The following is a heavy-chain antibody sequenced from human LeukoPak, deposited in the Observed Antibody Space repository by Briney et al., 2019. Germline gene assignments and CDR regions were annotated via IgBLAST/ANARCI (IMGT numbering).Heavy chain of an antibody. D-gene: IGHD2-2*01. V-gene: IGHV3-23*01. CDR1: GFTFSSDA. CDR3: ARDPVSTSGEGYFDY. Sequence: GGSLRLSCAASGFTFSSDAMSWVRQAPGKGLEWVSGISDSGGSTYYADSVKGRFTISRDNSKNTLYLQMNSLRAEDTAVYYCARDPVSTSGEGYFDYWGQGTLVTVSS. CDR2: ISDSGGST. J-gene: IGHJ4*02.